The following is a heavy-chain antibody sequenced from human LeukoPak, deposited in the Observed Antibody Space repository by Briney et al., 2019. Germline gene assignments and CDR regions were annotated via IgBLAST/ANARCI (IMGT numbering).Heavy chain of an antibody. D-gene: IGHD5-12*01. J-gene: IGHJ4*02. V-gene: IGHV4-61*02. CDR3: ARERYSGYDFDY. CDR1: GGSISSSSYY. Sequence: PSETLSLTCTVSGGSISSSSYYWSWIRQPAGKGLEWIGRIYTSGSTNYNPSLKSRVTMSVDTSKNQFSLKLSSVTAADTAVYYCARERYSGYDFDYWGQGTLVTVSS. CDR2: IYTSGST.